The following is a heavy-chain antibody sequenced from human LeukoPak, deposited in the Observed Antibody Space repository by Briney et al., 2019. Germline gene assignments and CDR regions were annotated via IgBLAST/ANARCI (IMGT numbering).Heavy chain of an antibody. CDR2: ISGSGGST. Sequence: GGSLRLSCAASGFTVSSNYMSWVRQAPGKGLEWVSAISGSGGSTYYADSVKGRFTISRDNSKNTLYLQMNSLRAEDTAVYYCAKDVTRGYSYGRIDYWGQGTLVTVSS. D-gene: IGHD5-18*01. V-gene: IGHV3-23*01. CDR1: GFTVSSNY. J-gene: IGHJ4*02. CDR3: AKDVTRGYSYGRIDY.